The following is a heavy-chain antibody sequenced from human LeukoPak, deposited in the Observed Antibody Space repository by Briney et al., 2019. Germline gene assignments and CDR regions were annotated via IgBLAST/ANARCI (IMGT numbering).Heavy chain of an antibody. CDR3: ARVSSGWSYYFDY. CDR2: IYSSGAT. V-gene: IGHV4-4*07. CDR1: GGSINSYY. D-gene: IGHD6-19*01. Sequence: SETLSLTCTVSGGSINSYYWSWIRQPAGTGLEWTGRIYSSGATNYNPSLKSRVTMSVDTSKNQFSLKLNSVTAADTAVYFCARVSSGWSYYFDYWGQGTLVTVSS. J-gene: IGHJ4*02.